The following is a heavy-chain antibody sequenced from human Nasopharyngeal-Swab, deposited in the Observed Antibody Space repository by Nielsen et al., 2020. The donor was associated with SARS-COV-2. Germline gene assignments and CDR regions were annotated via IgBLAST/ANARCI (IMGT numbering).Heavy chain of an antibody. CDR2: ISTSGNTV. J-gene: IGHJ6*04. Sequence: VRQAPGKGLEWLSYISTSGNTVYYADSVKGRFTISRDNAANSLYLQMNSLRDEDTAVYYCARDRWSGGIVVVPAAKDVWGKGTTVTVSS. D-gene: IGHD2-2*01. V-gene: IGHV3-48*02. CDR3: ARDRWSGGIVVVPAAKDV.